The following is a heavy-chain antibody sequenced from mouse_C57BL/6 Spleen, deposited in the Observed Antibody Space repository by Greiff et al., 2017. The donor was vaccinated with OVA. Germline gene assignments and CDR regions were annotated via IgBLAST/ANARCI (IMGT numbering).Heavy chain of an antibody. V-gene: IGHV14-3*01. Sequence: VQLQQSVAELVRPGASVKLSCTASGFNIKNTYMHWVKQRPEQGLGGIGRIDPANGNTKYAPKFQGKATITADTSSNTAYLQLSSLTSEDTAIYYCAPILYSNYGFDVWGTGTTVTVSS. D-gene: IGHD2-5*01. CDR2: IDPANGNT. CDR1: GFNIKNTY. CDR3: APILYSNYGFDV. J-gene: IGHJ1*03.